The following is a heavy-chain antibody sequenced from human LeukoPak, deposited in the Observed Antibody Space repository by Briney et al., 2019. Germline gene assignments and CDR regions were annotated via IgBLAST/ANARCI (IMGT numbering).Heavy chain of an antibody. Sequence: GGSLRLSCAASGFIFSNYWMSWVRQAPGKGREWVANIKAVGSEKYYVDSVKGRFTTSRDNSQKSLYLQMNSLRPEDTAVYYCARVQSGVILAFDIWGQGTMVTVSS. CDR1: GFIFSNYW. CDR2: IKAVGSEK. V-gene: IGHV3-7*03. CDR3: ARVQSGVILAFDI. J-gene: IGHJ3*02. D-gene: IGHD7-27*01.